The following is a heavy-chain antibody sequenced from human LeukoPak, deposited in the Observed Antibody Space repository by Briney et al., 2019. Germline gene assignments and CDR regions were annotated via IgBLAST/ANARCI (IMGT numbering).Heavy chain of an antibody. Sequence: GGSLRLSCAASGFTFSNYGMHWVRQAPGKGLEWVAGIWYDGGYKYYADSVKGRFTISRDNPKNTLFLQMDSLRAEDTAVYYCARNYYDSSGYQEATFNYWGQGTLVTVSS. CDR1: GFTFSNYG. CDR2: IWYDGGYK. D-gene: IGHD3-22*01. J-gene: IGHJ4*02. CDR3: ARNYYDSSGYQEATFNY. V-gene: IGHV3-33*01.